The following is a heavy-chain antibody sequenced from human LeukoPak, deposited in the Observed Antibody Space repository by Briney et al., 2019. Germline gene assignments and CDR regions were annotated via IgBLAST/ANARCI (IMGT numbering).Heavy chain of an antibody. D-gene: IGHD3-3*01. V-gene: IGHV3-53*01. CDR3: ARDGGYDFWSGYYRGYYYYMDV. CDR1: GFTVNGNY. J-gene: IGHJ6*03. CDR2: IYSSGGT. Sequence: GGSLRLSCAASGFTVNGNYMSWVRQAAGKGLEWVSVIYSSGGTFYADSVKGRFTISRDNAKNSLYLQMNSLRAEDTAVYYCARDGGYDFWSGYYRGYYYYMDVWGKGTTVTVSS.